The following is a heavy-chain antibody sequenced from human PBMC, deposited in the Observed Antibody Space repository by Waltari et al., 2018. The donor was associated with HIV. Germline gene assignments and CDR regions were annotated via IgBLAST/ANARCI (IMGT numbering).Heavy chain of an antibody. CDR2: IYYSGST. CDR3: ARVGAARRSFDY. V-gene: IGHV4-39*07. D-gene: IGHD6-6*01. J-gene: IGHJ4*02. CDR1: GGSISSSSYS. Sequence: QLQLQESGPGLVKPSETLSLTCTVSGGSISSSSYSWGWIRQPPGKGLEWIGSIYYSGSTYYNPSLKSRVTISVDTSKNQFSLKLSSVTAADTAVYYCARVGAARRSFDYWGQGTLVTVSS.